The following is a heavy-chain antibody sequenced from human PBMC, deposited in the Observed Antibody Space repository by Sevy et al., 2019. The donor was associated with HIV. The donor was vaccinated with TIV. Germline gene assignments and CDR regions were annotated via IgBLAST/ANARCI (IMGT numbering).Heavy chain of an antibody. J-gene: IGHJ4*02. CDR3: AKDSKGVVVITTADY. CDR2: IIGSGGST. D-gene: IGHD3-22*01. Sequence: GGSLRLSCAASGFTFSSYAMSWVRQAPGKGLEWVSAIIGSGGSTYYADSVKGRFTSYRDNTKNTLYLQMNSLRAEDTSVYSCAKDSKGVVVITTADYWGQGTLVTVSS. V-gene: IGHV3-23*01. CDR1: GFTFSSYA.